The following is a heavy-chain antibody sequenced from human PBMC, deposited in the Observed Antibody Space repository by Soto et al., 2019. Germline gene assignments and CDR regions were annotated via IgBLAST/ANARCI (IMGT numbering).Heavy chain of an antibody. D-gene: IGHD3-16*01. CDR3: ALRLGDPGRLYFEY. CDR1: GGSISSGGYY. V-gene: IGHV4-31*03. CDR2: IYYSGST. J-gene: IGHJ4*02. Sequence: SETLSLTCTVSGGSISSGGYYWSWIRQHPGKGLEWIGYIYYSGSTYYNPSLKSRVTISVDTSKNQFSLKLSSVTAADTAVYYCALRLGDPGRLYFEYWGQGTLVTVSS.